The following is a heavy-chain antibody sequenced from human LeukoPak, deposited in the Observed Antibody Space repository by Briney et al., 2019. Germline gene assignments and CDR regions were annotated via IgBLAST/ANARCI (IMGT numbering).Heavy chain of an antibody. CDR1: GFTFSSYA. CDR2: ISGSGGST. D-gene: IGHD5-18*01. Sequence: GGSLRLSCAASGFTFSSYAMSWVRQAPGKGLEWVSAISGSGGSTYYADSVKGRFTISRDNSKNTLYLQMNSLRAEDTAVYYCAKAEGGYTYGDGWYFDLWGRGTLVTVSS. CDR3: AKAEGGYTYGDGWYFDL. J-gene: IGHJ2*01. V-gene: IGHV3-23*01.